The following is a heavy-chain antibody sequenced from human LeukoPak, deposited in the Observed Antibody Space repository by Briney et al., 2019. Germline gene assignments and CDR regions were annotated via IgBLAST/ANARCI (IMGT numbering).Heavy chain of an antibody. CDR2: ISSRSSTI. D-gene: IGHD5-18*01. V-gene: IGHV3-48*01. J-gene: IGHJ6*02. CDR3: ARADTALGDYYGMDV. Sequence: GGSLRLSCAASGFTISSNYLNWVRQAPGKGLEWVSYISSRSSTIYYADSVKGRFTISRDNAKNSLYLQMNSLRAEDTAVYYCARADTALGDYYGMDVWGQGTTVTVSS. CDR1: GFTISSNY.